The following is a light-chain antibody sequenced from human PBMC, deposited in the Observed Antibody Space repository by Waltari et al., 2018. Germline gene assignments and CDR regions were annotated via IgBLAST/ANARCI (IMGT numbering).Light chain of an antibody. J-gene: IGLJ1*01. Sequence: QSALTQPASVSGSPGQSITISCTGSSSDAGTYNLFSWYQHHPDKPPKPIIYEVTNRPSGVSSRFSCSKSGNTASLTISGLQAEDEGDYYCCSYTGTGTPYVFGTGTRVTVL. CDR3: CSYTGTGTPYV. CDR1: SSDAGTYNL. V-gene: IGLV2-23*02. CDR2: EVT.